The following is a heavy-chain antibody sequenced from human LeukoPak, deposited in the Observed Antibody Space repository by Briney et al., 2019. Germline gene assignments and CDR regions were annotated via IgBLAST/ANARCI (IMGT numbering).Heavy chain of an antibody. J-gene: IGHJ4*02. D-gene: IGHD4-17*01. CDR3: ARDSDGAYDLVDY. CDR1: GYSITSGYY. Sequence: SETLSLTCAVSGYSITSGYYWGWIRQPPGKGREWIGSVYHSGSTYYNPSLKSRVTMSVDTSKNQFSLKLNSVTAADTAVYYCARDSDGAYDLVDYWGQGTLVTVSS. V-gene: IGHV4-38-2*02. CDR2: VYHSGST.